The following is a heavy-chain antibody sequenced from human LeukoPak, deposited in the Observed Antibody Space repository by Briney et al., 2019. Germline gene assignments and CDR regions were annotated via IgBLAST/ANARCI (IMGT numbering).Heavy chain of an antibody. V-gene: IGHV3-30-3*01. CDR3: ARDPAHSGSYPPDY. Sequence: GGSLRLSCAASGFTFSSYAMHWVRQAPGKGLEWVAVISYDGSNKYYADSVKGRFTISRDNSKNTLYLQMNSLRAEDTAVYYCARDPAHSGSYPPDYWGQGTLVTVSS. D-gene: IGHD1-26*01. J-gene: IGHJ4*02. CDR1: GFTFSSYA. CDR2: ISYDGSNK.